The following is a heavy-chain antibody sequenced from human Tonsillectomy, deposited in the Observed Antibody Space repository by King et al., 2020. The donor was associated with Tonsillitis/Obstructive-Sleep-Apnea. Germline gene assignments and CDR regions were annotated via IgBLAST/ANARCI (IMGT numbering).Heavy chain of an antibody. D-gene: IGHD6-13*01. V-gene: IGHV4-59*01. Sequence: VQLQESGPGLVKPSETLSLTCTVSGGSISSYFWNWIRQPPGKGLEWIGYIYYSGSTNYNPSLKSRVTISVDTSKNQFSLKLSSVTAADTAVYYCARVRGIAAAGDWFDPWGQGTLVTVSS. CDR2: IYYSGST. CDR1: GGSISSYF. CDR3: ARVRGIAAAGDWFDP. J-gene: IGHJ5*02.